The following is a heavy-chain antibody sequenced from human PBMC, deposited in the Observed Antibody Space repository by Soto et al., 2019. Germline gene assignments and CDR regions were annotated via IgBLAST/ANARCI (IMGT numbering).Heavy chain of an antibody. D-gene: IGHD3-3*01. J-gene: IGHJ4*02. Sequence: LSLTCTVSGGSISSYYWSWIRQPAGKGLEWIGRIYTSGSTNYNPSLKSRVTMSVDTSKNQFSLKLSSVTAADTAVYYCARSGLRFLEWSYDYWGQGTLVTVSS. CDR2: IYTSGST. V-gene: IGHV4-4*07. CDR1: GGSISSYY. CDR3: ARSGLRFLEWSYDY.